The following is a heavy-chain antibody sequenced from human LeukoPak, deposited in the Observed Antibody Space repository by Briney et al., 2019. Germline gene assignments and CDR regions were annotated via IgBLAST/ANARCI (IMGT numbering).Heavy chain of an antibody. Sequence: PGRSLRLSCAASGFTFDDYAMHWVRQAPGKGLEWVSGISWNSGSIGYADSVKGRFTISRDNAKNSLYLQMNSLRAEDTALYNCAKDLAAAGTGGFDYWGQGTLVTVSS. J-gene: IGHJ4*02. CDR1: GFTFDDYA. CDR2: ISWNSGSI. D-gene: IGHD6-13*01. CDR3: AKDLAAAGTGGFDY. V-gene: IGHV3-9*01.